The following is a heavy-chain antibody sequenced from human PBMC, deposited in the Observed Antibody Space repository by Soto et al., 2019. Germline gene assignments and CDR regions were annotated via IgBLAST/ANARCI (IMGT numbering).Heavy chain of an antibody. Sequence: SETLSLTCTVSGGSISSYYWSWIRQPPGKGLEWIGYIYYTGSTSYNPSLKSRVTISVDTSKNQFSLKLSSVAAADTAVYYCVKGGSSKFDPWGQGTLVTVSS. V-gene: IGHV4-59*01. CDR2: IYYTGST. CDR3: VKGGSSKFDP. J-gene: IGHJ5*02. CDR1: GGSISSYY. D-gene: IGHD1-26*01.